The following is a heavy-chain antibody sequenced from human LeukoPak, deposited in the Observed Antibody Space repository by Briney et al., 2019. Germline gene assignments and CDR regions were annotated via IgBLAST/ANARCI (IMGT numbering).Heavy chain of an antibody. CDR2: ISGSGSTI. D-gene: IGHD4-17*01. CDR1: GFTFSSYS. Sequence: GGSLRLSRAASGFTFSSYSMNWVRQAPGKGLEWISYISGSGSTIYFADSVKGRFTISRDNAKNSLHLQMNSLRAEDTAVYYCARQRAGFTVTTSDYWGQGTLVTVSS. J-gene: IGHJ4*02. CDR3: ARQRAGFTVTTSDY. V-gene: IGHV3-48*01.